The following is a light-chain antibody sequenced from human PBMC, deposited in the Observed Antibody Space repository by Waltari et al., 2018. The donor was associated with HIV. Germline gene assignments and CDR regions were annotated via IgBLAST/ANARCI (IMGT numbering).Light chain of an antibody. J-gene: IGLJ2*01. V-gene: IGLV2-14*01. Sequence: QSALTQPASVSGSPGQSITISCTGPSSDVGGYNYVSWYQQHPGKAPKLMIYEVSNRTSGVSNRFSGSKSGNTASLTISGLQAEDEADYYCSSYTSSSVVFGGGTKLTVL. CDR2: EVS. CDR3: SSYTSSSVV. CDR1: SSDVGGYNY.